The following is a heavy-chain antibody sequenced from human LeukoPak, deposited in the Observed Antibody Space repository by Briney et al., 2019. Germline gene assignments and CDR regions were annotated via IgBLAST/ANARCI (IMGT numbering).Heavy chain of an antibody. Sequence: SETLSLTCTVSGGSISSYYWGWIRQAPGKGLEWIGNLYHSGSTYYNPSLKSRVSISVDTSKNQFSLNLSSVTAADTAVYYCATEIQNIAGRVYWGQGTLVTVSS. CDR1: GGSISSYY. V-gene: IGHV4-59*04. CDR2: LYHSGST. CDR3: ATEIQNIAGRVY. J-gene: IGHJ4*02. D-gene: IGHD6-6*01.